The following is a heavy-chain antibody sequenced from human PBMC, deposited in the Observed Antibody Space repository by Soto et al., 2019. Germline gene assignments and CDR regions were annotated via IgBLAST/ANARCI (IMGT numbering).Heavy chain of an antibody. CDR1: GGSISSGGYY. D-gene: IGHD3-10*01. CDR2: IYYSRTT. CDR3: ARDKMYGSGSFDY. Sequence: SGTLSLTCTVSGGSISSGGYYWSWIRQHPGKGLEWIWYIYYSRTTYYNPSLKGRLTIAVDASKNQFSLKLSSVTAADTALYSCARDKMYGSGSFDYWGQGTLVPVSS. V-gene: IGHV4-31*03. J-gene: IGHJ4*02.